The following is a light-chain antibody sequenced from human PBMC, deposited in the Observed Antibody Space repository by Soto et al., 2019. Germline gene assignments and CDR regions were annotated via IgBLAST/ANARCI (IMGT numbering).Light chain of an antibody. Sequence: DVQITQSQSSLSASLGDRVDITCRASQCISSYLNWYQQKPGKAPKVLIYAASNLQSGVPSRFSGSGSGTDFALTISSLQPEDFATYYCQQGYSIPITFGQGTRLEIK. CDR2: AAS. V-gene: IGKV1-39*01. CDR3: QQGYSIPIT. CDR1: QCISSY. J-gene: IGKJ5*01.